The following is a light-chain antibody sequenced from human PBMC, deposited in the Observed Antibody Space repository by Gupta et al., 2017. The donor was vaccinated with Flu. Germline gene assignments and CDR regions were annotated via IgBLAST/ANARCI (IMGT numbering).Light chain of an antibody. CDR2: GAS. J-gene: IGKJ1*01. Sequence: DIQMTQTPSSLSASVGDRITITCRASQSIYSYLNWYQQKPGKAPELLIYGASSLQSGVPSRFSGSGYGKDFTLTSSRRQNEDFANYYGQQSYTTWTFGQGTKVEIK. CDR3: QQSYTTWT. CDR1: QSIYSY. V-gene: IGKV1-39*01.